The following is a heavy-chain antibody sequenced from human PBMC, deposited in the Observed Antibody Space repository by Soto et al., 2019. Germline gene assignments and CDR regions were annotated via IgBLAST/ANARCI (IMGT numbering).Heavy chain of an antibody. CDR1: GYTFTSYG. Sequence: QVQLVQSGAEVKKPGASVKVSCKASGYTFTSYGICWVRQAPGQGLEWMGWISGYNGNTNYAQNLQGRVTRTTDTSTSTVYMELRSLRSDDTAVYYCARRCSSTRCLELWGRGTLVIVSS. CDR2: ISGYNGNT. J-gene: IGHJ2*01. V-gene: IGHV1-18*01. D-gene: IGHD2-2*01. CDR3: ARRCSSTRCLEL.